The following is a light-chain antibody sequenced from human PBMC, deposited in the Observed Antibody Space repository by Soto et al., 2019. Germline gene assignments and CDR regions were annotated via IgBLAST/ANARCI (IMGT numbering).Light chain of an antibody. CDR3: SSFKGTNSFV. J-gene: IGLJ1*01. V-gene: IGLV2-8*01. CDR2: EVN. CDR1: YSDIGADNY. Sequence: QSALTHPPAASWSPVHSVTIPCTGTYSDIGADNYVSWYQQRPGEAPKLISDEVNKRPSGAPDRIFPSKSGNTASLTVSGLQADDEANYYFSSFKGTNSFVFGTGTQLTVL.